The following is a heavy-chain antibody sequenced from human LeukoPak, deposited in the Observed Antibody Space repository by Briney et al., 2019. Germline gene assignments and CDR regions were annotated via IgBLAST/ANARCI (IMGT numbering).Heavy chain of an antibody. CDR1: GGSISSYY. V-gene: IGHV4-59*01. CDR3: ARWVVATGIDP. CDR2: IYYSGST. Sequence: LETLSLTCTVSGGSISSYYWSWIRQPPGKGLEWIGYIYYSGSTNYNPSLKSRVTISVDTSKNQFSLKLSSVTAADTAVYYCARWVVATGIDPWGQGTLVTVSS. D-gene: IGHD5-12*01. J-gene: IGHJ5*02.